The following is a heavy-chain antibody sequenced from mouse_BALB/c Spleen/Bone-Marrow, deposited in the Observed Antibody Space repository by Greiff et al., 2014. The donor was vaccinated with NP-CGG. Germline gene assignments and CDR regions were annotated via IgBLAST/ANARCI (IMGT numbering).Heavy chain of an antibody. Sequence: DVHLVESGGGLVQPGGPRKLSCAASGFTFSSFGMHWVRQAPEKGLEWVAYISSGSSTIYYADTVKGRFTISRDNPKNTLFLQMTSLRSEDTAMYYCARRYYGSSFSYFDYWGQGTTLTVSS. J-gene: IGHJ2*01. CDR1: GFTFSSFG. CDR2: ISSGSSTI. D-gene: IGHD1-1*01. CDR3: ARRYYGSSFSYFDY. V-gene: IGHV5-17*02.